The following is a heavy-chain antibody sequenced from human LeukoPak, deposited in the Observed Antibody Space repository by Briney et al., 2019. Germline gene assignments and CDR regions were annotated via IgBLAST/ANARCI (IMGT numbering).Heavy chain of an antibody. J-gene: IGHJ4*02. CDR1: GITLSNYG. CDR3: AKRGVVIRVILVGFHKEAYYFDS. D-gene: IGHD3-22*01. V-gene: IGHV3-23*01. CDR2: ISGSGGGT. Sequence: GALRLSCAVSGITLSNYGMSWVRQAPGKGLEWVAGISGSGGGTNYADSVKGRFTISRDNSKNTLYLQMNSLRAEDTAVYFCAKRGVVIRVILVGFHKEAYYFDSWGQGALVTVSS.